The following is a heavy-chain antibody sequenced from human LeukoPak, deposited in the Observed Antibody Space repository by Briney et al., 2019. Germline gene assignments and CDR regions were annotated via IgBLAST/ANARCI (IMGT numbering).Heavy chain of an antibody. J-gene: IGHJ4*02. V-gene: IGHV1-46*01. Sequence: ASVKVSCKASGGTFSSYAISWVRQAPGQGLEWMGMIYPRDGSTSYAQNFQGRVTVTRDTSTTTVHMELRGLRSEDTAVYYCARDQEGFDYWGQGTVVTASS. CDR1: GGTFSSYA. CDR3: ARDQEGFDY. CDR2: IYPRDGST.